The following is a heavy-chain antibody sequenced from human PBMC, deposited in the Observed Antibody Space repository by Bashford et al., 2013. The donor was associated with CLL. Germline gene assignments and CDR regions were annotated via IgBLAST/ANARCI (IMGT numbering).Heavy chain of an antibody. D-gene: IGHD6-19*01. J-gene: IGHJ4*02. Sequence: ASVKVSCKTSGYTFTKYALSWVRQAPGQGLEWMGWIRTYNGIANYAQKFQGRVTMTTDTSTSTAYLELKSLRSGDTAIYYCAREEWVGDILDSWGQGTQVTVSS. CDR3: AREEWVGDILDS. CDR2: IRTYNGIA. CDR1: GYTFTKYA. V-gene: IGHV1-18*01.